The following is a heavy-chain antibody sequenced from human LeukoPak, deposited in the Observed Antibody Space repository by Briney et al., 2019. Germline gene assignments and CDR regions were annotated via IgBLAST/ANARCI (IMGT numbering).Heavy chain of an antibody. CDR1: GFTFSSYA. V-gene: IGHV3-23*01. CDR2: ISGSGGST. J-gene: IGHJ4*02. D-gene: IGHD3-22*01. Sequence: PGGSLRLSCAASGFTFSSYAMSWVRQAPGKGLEWVSAISGSGGSTYYADSVKGRFTISRDKSKNTLYLQMNSPRAEDTAVYYCAKDDDDYYDSSGYSVYWGQGTLVTVSS. CDR3: AKDDDDYYDSSGYSVY.